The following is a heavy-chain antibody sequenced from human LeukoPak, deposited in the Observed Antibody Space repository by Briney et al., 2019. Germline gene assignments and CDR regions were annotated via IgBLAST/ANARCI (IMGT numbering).Heavy chain of an antibody. J-gene: IGHJ5*02. V-gene: IGHV1-2*02. Sequence: ASVKVSCKASGYTFTGYYMHWVRQAPGQGLEWMGWINPNSGGTNYAQKFQGRVTMTRDTSISTAYMELSRLRSGDTAVYYCAREGCSSTSCYPAPNWFDPWGQGTLVTVSS. CDR3: AREGCSSTSCYPAPNWFDP. D-gene: IGHD2-2*01. CDR2: INPNSGGT. CDR1: GYTFTGYY.